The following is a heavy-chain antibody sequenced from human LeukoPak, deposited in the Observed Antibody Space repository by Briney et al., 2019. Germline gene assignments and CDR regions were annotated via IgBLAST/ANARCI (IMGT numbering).Heavy chain of an antibody. Sequence: GGSLRLSCAASGFTFSNYAMHWVRQAPGRGLEWVAVISYDGTSKYYADSVKGRFTISRDNSKNTLYLQMNSLRAEDTAVYYCARQGSGGWYGDYWGQGALVTVSS. CDR3: ARQGSGGWYGDY. V-gene: IGHV3-30*03. J-gene: IGHJ4*02. CDR1: GFTFSNYA. D-gene: IGHD6-19*01. CDR2: ISYDGTSK.